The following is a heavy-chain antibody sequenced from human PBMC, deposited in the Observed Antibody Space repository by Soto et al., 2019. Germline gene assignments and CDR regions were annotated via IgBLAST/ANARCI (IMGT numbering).Heavy chain of an antibody. CDR2: IYNSGST. D-gene: IGHD3-3*01. Sequence: PSETLSLTCTVSGGSISSGDYSWSWVRQSPGKGLEWIGYIYNSGSTYYNPSLKSRVTISVDTSKNQFSLKLSSVTAADTAVYYCARSTYYDFWGGYTRFDPWGQGTLVTVSS. CDR1: GGSISSGDYS. V-gene: IGHV4-30-4*01. J-gene: IGHJ5*02. CDR3: ARSTYYDFWGGYTRFDP.